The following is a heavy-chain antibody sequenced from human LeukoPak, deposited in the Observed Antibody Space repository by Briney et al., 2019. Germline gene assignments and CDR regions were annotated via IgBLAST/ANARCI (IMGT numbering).Heavy chain of an antibody. CDR2: IGIDSGNT. J-gene: IGHJ4*02. D-gene: IGHD1-1*01. CDR1: GFPFIEYS. Sequence: GGSLRLSCTASGFPFIEYSMNWVRQAPGKGLEWISYIGIDSGNTKYADSMRGRFTISADKAKNSLYLQMNSLRVEDTAVYYCARDHNYAFDNWGQGTLVSVAS. CDR3: ARDHNYAFDN. V-gene: IGHV3-48*01.